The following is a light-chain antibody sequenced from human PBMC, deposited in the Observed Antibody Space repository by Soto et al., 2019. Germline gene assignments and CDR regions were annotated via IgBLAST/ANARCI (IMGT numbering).Light chain of an antibody. J-gene: IGKJ1*01. CDR2: GAS. CDR3: QHYGSSPQT. V-gene: IGKV3-20*01. CDR1: QSVWNNY. Sequence: EIVLTQSPGTLSLSPGERATLSCRASQSVWNNYLAWYQQKPGQAPRLLIYGASSRATGIPDKFSGSGSGTDFTLTISRLEPEDFAVYYCQHYGSSPQTFGQATKVEIK.